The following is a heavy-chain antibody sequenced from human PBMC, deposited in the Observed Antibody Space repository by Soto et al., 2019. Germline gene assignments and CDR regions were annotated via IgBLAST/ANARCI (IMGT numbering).Heavy chain of an antibody. V-gene: IGHV5-51*01. J-gene: IGHJ5*02. CDR2: IYPADSDT. CDR1: GYSFTNYW. CDR3: TRLMVVAAPAGWFDP. Sequence: GEALKISCKGSGYSFTNYWFGWVRQMPGKGLEWMGFIYPADSDTRYSPSFQGQVTISVDKSISTAYLQWSSLKASDTAMYYCTRLMVVAAPAGWFDPWGQGTLVTLSS. D-gene: IGHD2-15*01.